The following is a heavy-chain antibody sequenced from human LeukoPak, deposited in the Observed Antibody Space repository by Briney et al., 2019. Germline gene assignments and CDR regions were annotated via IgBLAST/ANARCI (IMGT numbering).Heavy chain of an antibody. V-gene: IGHV1-69*13. Sequence: ASVKVSCKASGGTFSSYTISWVRQAPGQGLEWMGGIITIFGTANYAQKFQGRVTITADESTSTAYMELSSLRSEDTAVYYCARDPPYYDSSGYPYDDWFDPWGQGTLVTVSS. J-gene: IGHJ5*02. CDR2: IITIFGTA. CDR1: GGTFSSYT. D-gene: IGHD3-22*01. CDR3: ARDPPYYDSSGYPYDDWFDP.